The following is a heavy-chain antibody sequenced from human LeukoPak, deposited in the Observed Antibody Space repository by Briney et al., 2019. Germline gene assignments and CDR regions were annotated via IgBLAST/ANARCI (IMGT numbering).Heavy chain of an antibody. CDR3: ARSSGSYSKSFGY. V-gene: IGHV1-2*06. Sequence: ASVKVSCTASGYTFTGYYMHWVRQAPGQGLEWMGRINPNSGGTNYAQKFQGRVTMTRDTSISTAYMELSRLRSDDTAVYYCARSSGSYSKSFGYWGQGTLVTVSS. CDR1: GYTFTGYY. D-gene: IGHD3-10*01. J-gene: IGHJ4*02. CDR2: INPNSGGT.